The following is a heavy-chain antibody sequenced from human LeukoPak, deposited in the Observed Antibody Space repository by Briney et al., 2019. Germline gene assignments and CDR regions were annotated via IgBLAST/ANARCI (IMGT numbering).Heavy chain of an antibody. D-gene: IGHD2-15*01. J-gene: IGHJ4*02. V-gene: IGHV1-69*06. CDR2: IIPIFGTA. CDR1: GGTFSSYA. CDR3: AGSVASATTYYFDY. Sequence: ASVKVSCKASGGTFSSYAISWVRQAPGQGLEWMGGIIPIFGTANYAQKFQGRVTITADKSTSTAYMELSSLRSEDTAVYYCAGSVASATTYYFDYWGQGTLVTVSS.